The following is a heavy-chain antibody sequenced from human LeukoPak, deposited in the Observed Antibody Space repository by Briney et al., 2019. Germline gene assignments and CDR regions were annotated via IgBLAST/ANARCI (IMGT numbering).Heavy chain of an antibody. CDR3: AVEGGYDLDYFDY. V-gene: IGHV1-3*01. Sequence: GASVKVSCKASGYTFTSDAMHWVRQAPGQRPEWLGWINAGNGNTEYSQKFQGRVTITRDTSASTAYMELSSLRSEDTAVYYCAVEGGYDLDYFDYWGQGTLVTVSS. J-gene: IGHJ4*02. D-gene: IGHD5-12*01. CDR2: INAGNGNT. CDR1: GYTFTSDA.